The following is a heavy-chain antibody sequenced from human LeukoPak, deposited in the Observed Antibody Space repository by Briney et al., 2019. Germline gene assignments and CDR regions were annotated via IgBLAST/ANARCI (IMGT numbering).Heavy chain of an antibody. D-gene: IGHD3-10*01. J-gene: IGHJ5*02. CDR3: AKDSGRYGSGSLYNWFDP. V-gene: IGHV3-23*01. CDR1: GFTFSSYA. CDR2: ISGSGGST. Sequence: GGSLRLSCAASGFTFSSYAMSWVRQAPGKGLEWVSAISGSGGSTYYADSVKGRFTISRGNSKNTLYLQMNSLRAEDTAVYYCAKDSGRYGSGSLYNWFDPWGQGTLVTVSS.